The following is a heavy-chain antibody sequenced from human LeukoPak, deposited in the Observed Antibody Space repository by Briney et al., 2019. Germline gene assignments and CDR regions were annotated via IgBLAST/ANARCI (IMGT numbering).Heavy chain of an antibody. Sequence: SVKVSCKASGGTFSSYAISWVRQAPGQELEWMGGIIPIFGTANYARKFQGRVTITTDESTSTAYMELSSLRSEDTAVYYCARVNDSSGYYSGSLDYWGQGTLVTVSS. CDR1: GGTFSSYA. D-gene: IGHD3-22*01. J-gene: IGHJ4*02. V-gene: IGHV1-69*05. CDR3: ARVNDSSGYYSGSLDY. CDR2: IIPIFGTA.